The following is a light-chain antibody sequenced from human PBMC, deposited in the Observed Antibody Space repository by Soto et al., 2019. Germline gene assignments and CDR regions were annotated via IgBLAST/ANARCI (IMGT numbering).Light chain of an antibody. CDR1: QSVSSSY. CDR2: GAS. CDR3: QQYGSSQT. Sequence: EIVLTQSPGTLSLSPGERATLSCRASQSVSSSYLAWYQQKPGQAPRLLIYGASSRATGIPDRISGSGSGTDFTLTISRLEPEAFAVYYCQQYGSSQTFGQGTKVEIK. V-gene: IGKV3-20*01. J-gene: IGKJ1*01.